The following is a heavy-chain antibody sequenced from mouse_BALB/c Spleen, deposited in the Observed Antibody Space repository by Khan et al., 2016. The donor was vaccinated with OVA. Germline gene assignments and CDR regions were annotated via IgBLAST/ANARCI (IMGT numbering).Heavy chain of an antibody. V-gene: IGHV1-4*01. D-gene: IGHD2-14*01. J-gene: IGHJ3*01. CDR2: INPSNGYT. Sequence: QVRLQQSGAELARPGASVKMSCKASGYTSTSYTIHWIKLRPGQGLEWIGFINPSNGYTNYNQKFKDKATLTADKSSTTVYMQLSSLTSDDSAVYNCVRDGAYHRNDGWFAYWGQGTLVTVSA. CDR3: VRDGAYHRNDGWFAY. CDR1: GYTSTSYT.